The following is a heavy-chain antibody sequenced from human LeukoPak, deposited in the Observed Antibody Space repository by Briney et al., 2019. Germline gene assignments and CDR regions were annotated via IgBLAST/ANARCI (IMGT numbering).Heavy chain of an antibody. Sequence: SETLSLTCAVYGGSFSGYYWSWIRQPPGKGLEWIGEINHSGSTNYNPSLKSRVTISADTSKNQFSLKLSSVTAADTAVYYCARWKDTALFPYYFDYWGQGTLVTVSS. CDR1: GGSFSGYY. D-gene: IGHD5-18*01. V-gene: IGHV4-34*01. CDR3: ARWKDTALFPYYFDY. CDR2: INHSGST. J-gene: IGHJ4*02.